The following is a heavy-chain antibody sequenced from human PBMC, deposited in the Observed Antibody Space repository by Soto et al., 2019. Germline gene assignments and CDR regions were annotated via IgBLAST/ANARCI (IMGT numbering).Heavy chain of an antibody. CDR2: ISSSSSYI. CDR1: GFTFSSYS. V-gene: IGHV3-21*01. Sequence: EVQLVESGGGLVKPGGSLRLSCAASGFTFSSYSMNWVRQAPGKGLEWVSSISSSSSYIYYADSVKGRFTISRDNAKNSLDLQMNSRRAEDTAVYYCARKEHWLNDYCGQGTLVTVSS. D-gene: IGHD6-19*01. J-gene: IGHJ4*02. CDR3: ARKEHWLNDY.